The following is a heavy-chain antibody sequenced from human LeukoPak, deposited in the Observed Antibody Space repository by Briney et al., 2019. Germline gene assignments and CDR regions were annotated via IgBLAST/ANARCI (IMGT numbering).Heavy chain of an antibody. CDR3: ARGRCSSTGCWDWFDP. CDR2: ISAYNGNT. J-gene: IGHJ5*02. CDR1: GYTFTSYG. Sequence: GASVKVSCKASGYTFTSYGISWVRQATGQGLEWMGWISAYNGNTNYAQKLQGRVTMTTDTSTSTAYMELRSLRSDDTAVYYCARGRCSSTGCWDWFDPWGQGTLVTVSS. V-gene: IGHV1-18*01. D-gene: IGHD2-2*01.